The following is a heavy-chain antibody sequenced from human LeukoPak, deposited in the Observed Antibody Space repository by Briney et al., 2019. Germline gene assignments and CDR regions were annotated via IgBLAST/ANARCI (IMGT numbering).Heavy chain of an antibody. CDR2: ISSSSSTI. CDR1: GFTFSRYS. CDR3: ARGDSSGPDYYYYMDV. J-gene: IGHJ6*03. Sequence: GGPLSLFCTASGFTFSRYSMNWLRQATGKALEWVSYISSSSSTIYYAVCVKHRHPISRDYAKNALYLQMNSLRDEDTAVYYCARGDSSGPDYYYYMDVGGKGTTVTISS. V-gene: IGHV3-48*02. D-gene: IGHD6-19*01.